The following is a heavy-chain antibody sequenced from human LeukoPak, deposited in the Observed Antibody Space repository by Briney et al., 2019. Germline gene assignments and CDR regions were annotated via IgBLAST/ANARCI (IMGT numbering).Heavy chain of an antibody. CDR3: ARGVIAAGGNDFDY. D-gene: IGHD6-13*01. CDR1: GYSISSGSY. J-gene: IGHJ4*02. V-gene: IGHV4-38-2*02. Sequence: SETLSLTCTVSGYSISSGSYWGWIRQPPGKGLQWIATIYHSGNTYYNPSLKSRVTISVDTSKNQFSLKLSSVTAADTAVYYCARGVIAAGGNDFDYWGQGTLVTVSS. CDR2: IYHSGNT.